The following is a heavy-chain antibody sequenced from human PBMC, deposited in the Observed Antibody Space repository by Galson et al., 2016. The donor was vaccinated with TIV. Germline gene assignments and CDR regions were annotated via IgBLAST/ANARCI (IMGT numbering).Heavy chain of an antibody. D-gene: IGHD2-21*01. J-gene: IGHJ4*02. CDR1: GFTFDDYG. CDR2: INWNGGST. V-gene: IGHV3-20*04. CDR3: ARDPLYCGGDCYSDY. Sequence: SLRLSCAASGFTFDDYGMSWVRQAPGKGLEWVSGINWNGGSTGYADSVKGRFTISRDNAKSSLYLQMNSLRAEDTALYYCARDPLYCGGDCYSDYWGQGTLVTVSS.